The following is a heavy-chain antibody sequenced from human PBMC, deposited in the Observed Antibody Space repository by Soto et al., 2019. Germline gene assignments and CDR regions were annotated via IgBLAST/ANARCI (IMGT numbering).Heavy chain of an antibody. Sequence: SETLSLTCSVSGGSINTVGYYWTWIRQQPGKGLEWIGYIYYSGSRDYNPSLKSRVSMSVDASKNQFSLNLTSVTAADTAVYYCAKESGGYDSSTRYGLDVWGQGTTVTVSS. CDR2: IYYSGSR. D-gene: IGHD6-25*01. CDR1: GGSINTVGYY. CDR3: AKESGGYDSSTRYGLDV. J-gene: IGHJ6*02. V-gene: IGHV4-31*03.